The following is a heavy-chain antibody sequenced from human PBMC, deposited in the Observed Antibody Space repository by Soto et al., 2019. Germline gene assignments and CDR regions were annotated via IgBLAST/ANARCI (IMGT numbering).Heavy chain of an antibody. V-gene: IGHV1-69*13. D-gene: IGHD3-10*01. CDR1: GGTFSSYA. CDR3: ARLQFRQELPYYFDY. CDR2: IIPIFGTA. J-gene: IGHJ4*02. Sequence: SVKVSCKASGGTFSSYAISWVRQAPGQGLEWMGGIIPIFGTANYAQKFQGRVTITADESTSTAYMELSSLRSEDTAVYYCARLQFRQELPYYFDYWGQGTLVTVSS.